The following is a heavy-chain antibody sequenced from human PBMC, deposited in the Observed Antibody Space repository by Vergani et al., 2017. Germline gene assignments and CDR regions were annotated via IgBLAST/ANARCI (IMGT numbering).Heavy chain of an antibody. V-gene: IGHV3-33*01. Sequence: QVQLVESGGGVVQPGRSLRLSCAASGFTFSSYGMHWVRQAPGKGLEWVAVIWYDGSNKYYADSVKGRFTISRDNSKNTLYLQMNSLRAEDTAVYYCARGDDFWSGYSTYYFDYWGQGTLVTVSS. CDR2: IWYDGSNK. CDR1: GFTFSSYG. D-gene: IGHD3-3*01. J-gene: IGHJ4*02. CDR3: ARGDDFWSGYSTYYFDY.